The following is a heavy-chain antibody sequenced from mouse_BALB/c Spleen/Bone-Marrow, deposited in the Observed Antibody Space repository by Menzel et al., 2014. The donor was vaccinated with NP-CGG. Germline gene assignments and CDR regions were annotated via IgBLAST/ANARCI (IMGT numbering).Heavy chain of an antibody. CDR3: ARDGYYVFYAMDY. CDR2: NNSNGGST. Sequence: VMLEESRGGFVQPGGSLKLSCAASGFTFSSYGMSWVRQTPDKRLELVATNNSNGGSTYYPDSVKGRFTISRDNAKNALYLQMSSLKSEDTAMYYCARDGYYVFYAMDYWGQGTSVTVSS. J-gene: IGHJ4*01. CDR1: GFTFSSYG. D-gene: IGHD2-3*01. V-gene: IGHV5-6-3*01.